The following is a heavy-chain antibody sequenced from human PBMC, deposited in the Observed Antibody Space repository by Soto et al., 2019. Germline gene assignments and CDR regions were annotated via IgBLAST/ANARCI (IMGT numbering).Heavy chain of an antibody. J-gene: IGHJ4*02. CDR2: IWYDGSNK. V-gene: IGHV3-33*01. CDR1: GFPFSTYG. Sequence: QVQLVESGGGVVQPGRSLGLSWEASGFPFSTYGMHGVGRAPGKGLEWVAVIWYDGSNKYYADSVKGRFTISRDNSKNTLYLQMNSLRAEDTAVYYCARDSSSGYYAPGFDYWGQGTLVTVSS. CDR3: ARDSSSGYYAPGFDY. D-gene: IGHD3-22*01.